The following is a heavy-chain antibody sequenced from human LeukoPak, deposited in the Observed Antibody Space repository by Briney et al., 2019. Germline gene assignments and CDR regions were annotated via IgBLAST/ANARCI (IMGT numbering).Heavy chain of an antibody. V-gene: IGHV3-30-3*01. D-gene: IGHD2-15*01. Sequence: GGSLRLSCVGSGFTFNSYAFHWVRQAPGKGLEWVAVISSEGTFKYYADSVKGRFTISRDKSKKTLSLQMNSLKTEDTAVYYCAWAVVAASTPSDYWGQGTLVTVSS. CDR3: AWAVVAASTPSDY. J-gene: IGHJ4*02. CDR2: ISSEGTFK. CDR1: GFTFNSYA.